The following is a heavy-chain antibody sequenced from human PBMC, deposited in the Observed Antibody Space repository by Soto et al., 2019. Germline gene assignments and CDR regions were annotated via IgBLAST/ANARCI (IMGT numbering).Heavy chain of an antibody. CDR2: IYYSGST. D-gene: IGHD3-22*01. CDR3: ARRRVHFDWYYYDSSGAFDI. Sequence: KPSETLSLTCTVSGGSISSGGYYWSWIRQHPGKGLEWIGYIYYSGSTYYNPSLKSRVTISVDTSKNQFSLKLSSVTAADTAVYYCARRRVHFDWYYYDSSGAFDIWGQGTMVTVSS. V-gene: IGHV4-31*03. J-gene: IGHJ3*02. CDR1: GGSISSGGYY.